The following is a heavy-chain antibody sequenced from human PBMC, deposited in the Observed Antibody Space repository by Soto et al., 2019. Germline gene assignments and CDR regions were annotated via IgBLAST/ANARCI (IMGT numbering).Heavy chain of an antibody. J-gene: IGHJ5*02. CDR1: GFTFTSYG. V-gene: IGHV1-18*01. D-gene: IGHD1-1*01. CDR2: ISASNGDT. Sequence: QVQLVQSGAEMKKPGASVKVSCKASGFTFTSYGFSWVRQAPGQGLEWMGWISASNGDTHYAQKFQGRVTLTTDTSTSIVYVDVRSLTSDDTAVYYCARKPTGHPFDVWGQGTLVTVSS. CDR3: ARKPTGHPFDV.